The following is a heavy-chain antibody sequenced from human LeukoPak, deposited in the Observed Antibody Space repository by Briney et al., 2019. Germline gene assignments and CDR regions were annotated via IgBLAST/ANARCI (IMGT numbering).Heavy chain of an antibody. CDR1: GFTFSSYA. CDR3: AKGTYRDGYNYGHFDY. D-gene: IGHD5-24*01. CDR2: ISGSGGST. Sequence: GGSLRLSCAASGFTFSSYAMSWVRQAPGKGLEWVSAISGSGGSTYYADSVKGRFTISRDNSKNTLYLQMNSLRAEDTTVYYCAKGTYRDGYNYGHFDYWGQGTLVTVSS. J-gene: IGHJ4*02. V-gene: IGHV3-23*01.